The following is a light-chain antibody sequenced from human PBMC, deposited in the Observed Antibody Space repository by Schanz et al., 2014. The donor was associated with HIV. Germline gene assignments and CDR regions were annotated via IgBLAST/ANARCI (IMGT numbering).Light chain of an antibody. Sequence: QSVLTQPPSASGTPGQRVTISCSGSSSNIGSNYVYWYQQLPGTAPKLLIYRNNQRPSGVPDRFSGSSSGTSASLAISGLQSEDEADYYCAAWDDSLNGWVFGGGTKLTVL. CDR3: AAWDDSLNGWV. V-gene: IGLV1-47*01. CDR1: SSNIGSNY. J-gene: IGLJ3*02. CDR2: RNN.